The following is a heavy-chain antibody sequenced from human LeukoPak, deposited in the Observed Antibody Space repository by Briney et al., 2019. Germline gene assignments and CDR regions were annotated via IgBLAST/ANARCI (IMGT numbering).Heavy chain of an antibody. CDR2: IYSGGST. V-gene: IGHV3-66*01. CDR1: GFTVSSNY. Sequence: GGSLRLSCAVSGFTVSSNYMSWVRQAPGKGLEWVSVIYSGGSTYYADSVKGRFTISRDNSKNTLYLQMNSLRAEDTAVYYCARDVSYYDFWSGYVPGYFDYWGQGTLVTVSS. J-gene: IGHJ4*02. D-gene: IGHD3-3*01. CDR3: ARDVSYYDFWSGYVPGYFDY.